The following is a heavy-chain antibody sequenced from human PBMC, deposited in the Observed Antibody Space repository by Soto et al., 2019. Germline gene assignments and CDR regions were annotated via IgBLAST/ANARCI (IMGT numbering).Heavy chain of an antibody. J-gene: IGHJ6*01. CDR2: ISYDGSNK. D-gene: IGHD3-3*01. CDR3: ANVYDFWSAHHDYYGMDV. CDR1: GFTFSSYG. V-gene: IGHV3-30*18. Sequence: QVQLVEAGGGVVQPGRSLRLSCAASGFTFSSYGMHWVRQAPGKGLEWVAVISYDGSNKYYADSVKGRFTISRDNSKNTLYLQMKSLRAEDTAVYYCANVYDFWSAHHDYYGMDVW.